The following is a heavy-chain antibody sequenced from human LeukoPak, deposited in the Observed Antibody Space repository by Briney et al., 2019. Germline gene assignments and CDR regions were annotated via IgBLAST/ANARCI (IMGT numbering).Heavy chain of an antibody. CDR3: ARVGYHYDTSGYYHCYFDY. J-gene: IGHJ4*02. Sequence: SETLSLTCTVSGDSISSYYWSWIRQPPGKGLELIAYIYYSGSTNYNPSLQSRVTLSVDTSKNQFSLKLSSVTAADTAVYYCARVGYHYDTSGYYHCYFDYWGQGTLVTVSS. CDR1: GDSISSYY. D-gene: IGHD3-22*01. CDR2: IYYSGST. V-gene: IGHV4-59*12.